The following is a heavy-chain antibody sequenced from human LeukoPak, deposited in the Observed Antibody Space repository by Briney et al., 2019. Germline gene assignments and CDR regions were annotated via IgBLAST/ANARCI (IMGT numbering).Heavy chain of an antibody. CDR3: ASEGYRSGGSCHPDDAFDI. V-gene: IGHV3-48*03. D-gene: IGHD2-15*01. CDR2: VSGSGSNR. J-gene: IGHJ3*02. Sequence: GGSLRLSCAASGFTFSSYEMNWVRQAPGKGLEWVSYVSGSGSNRYYADSVKGRFTISRDNAKNSLYLQMNSLRAEDTAVYYCASEGYRSGGSCHPDDAFDIWGQGTMVTVSS. CDR1: GFTFSSYE.